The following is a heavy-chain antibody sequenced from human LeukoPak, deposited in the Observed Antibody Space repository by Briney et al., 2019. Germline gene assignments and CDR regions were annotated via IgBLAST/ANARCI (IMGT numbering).Heavy chain of an antibody. CDR3: ARDSAYYYGSGPFDP. Sequence: VSVKDSCKASGYTFTGYYMHWVGQAPGQGLEWMGWINPNSGGTNYAQKFQGRVTMTRDTSISTAYMELSRLRSDDTAVYYCARDSAYYYGSGPFDPWGQGTLVTVSS. V-gene: IGHV1-2*02. CDR1: GYTFTGYY. CDR2: INPNSGGT. D-gene: IGHD3-10*01. J-gene: IGHJ5*02.